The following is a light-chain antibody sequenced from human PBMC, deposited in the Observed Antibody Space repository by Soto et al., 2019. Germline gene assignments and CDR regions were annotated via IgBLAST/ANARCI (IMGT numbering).Light chain of an antibody. CDR2: DVK. J-gene: IGLJ1*01. CDR1: SSDVGGYSY. CDR3: FSYAGSYTFV. Sequence: QSALTQPRSVSGSPGQSVTISCTGTSSDVGGYSYVSWYQQHQGKAPKLMIYDVKTRPSGXXXXXSGSKSGNMASLTISGXXXXXXXXYYCFSYAGSYTFVFGTGTKLTVL. V-gene: IGLV2-11*01.